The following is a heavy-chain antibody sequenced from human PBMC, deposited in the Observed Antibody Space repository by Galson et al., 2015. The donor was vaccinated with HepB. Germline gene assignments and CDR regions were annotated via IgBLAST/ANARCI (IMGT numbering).Heavy chain of an antibody. Sequence: SLRLSCAASGFTVSSNYMSWVRQAPGKGLEWVSVIYSGGSTYYADPVKGRFTISRHNSKNTLYLQMNSLRAEDTAVYYCARVGTAMADDAFDIWGQGTMVTVSS. V-gene: IGHV3-53*04. J-gene: IGHJ3*02. CDR2: IYSGGST. D-gene: IGHD5-18*01. CDR3: ARVGTAMADDAFDI. CDR1: GFTVSSNY.